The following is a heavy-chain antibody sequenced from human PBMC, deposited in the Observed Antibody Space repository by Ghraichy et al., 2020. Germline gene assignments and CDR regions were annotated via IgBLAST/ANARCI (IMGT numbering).Heavy chain of an antibody. Sequence: AETLSLTCTVSGGSISSYYWSWIRQPAGKGLEWIGRIYTSGSTNYNPSLKSRVTMSVDTSKNQFSLKLSSVTAADTAVYYCARDSVRYSCGWEGFDPWGQGTLVTVPS. CDR3: ARDSVRYSCGWEGFDP. D-gene: IGHD6-19*01. V-gene: IGHV4-4*07. CDR1: GGSISSYY. J-gene: IGHJ5*02. CDR2: IYTSGST.